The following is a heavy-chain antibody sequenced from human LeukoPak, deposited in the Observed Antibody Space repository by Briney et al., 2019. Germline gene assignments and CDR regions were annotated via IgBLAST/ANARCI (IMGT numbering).Heavy chain of an antibody. J-gene: IGHJ4*02. CDR3: ANYGRRRAFDY. V-gene: IGHV3-7*03. CDR2: INQDGSEK. CDR1: GFTFSRFW. Sequence: GGSLRLSCAASGFTFSRFWMSWVRQVPGKGLEWVATINQDGSEKYFVHSVKGRFAISRDNAKNSLFLQMNSLRAEDTAVYYCANYGRRRAFDYWGQGTLVTVSS. D-gene: IGHD3-16*01.